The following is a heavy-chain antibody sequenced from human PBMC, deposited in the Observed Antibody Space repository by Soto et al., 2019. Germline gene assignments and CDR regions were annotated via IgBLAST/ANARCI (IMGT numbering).Heavy chain of an antibody. Sequence: PGGSLTVSCAASGFTFSSYAMSWVRQAPGKGLEWVSSISASSTYIYYADSLKGRFTISRDNAYNSLYLQMNSLRAEDTAVYYCARGWQREPWMHWGQGTLITVA. D-gene: IGHD5-12*01. CDR3: ARGWQREPWMH. CDR2: ISASSTYI. CDR1: GFTFSSYA. V-gene: IGHV3-21*01. J-gene: IGHJ1*01.